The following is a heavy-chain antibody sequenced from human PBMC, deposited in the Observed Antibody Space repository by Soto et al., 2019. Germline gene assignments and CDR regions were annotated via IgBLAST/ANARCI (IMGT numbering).Heavy chain of an antibody. J-gene: IGHJ6*02. Sequence: GASVKVSCKASGYTFTSYGISWVRQAPGQGLEWMGWISAYNGNTNYAQKLQGRVTMTTDTSTSTAYMELRSLRSDDTAVYYCARDWGYDRYYYYGVDVWGQGTTVTVT. V-gene: IGHV1-18*04. CDR1: GYTFTSYG. CDR2: ISAYNGNT. CDR3: ARDWGYDRYYYYGVDV. D-gene: IGHD5-12*01.